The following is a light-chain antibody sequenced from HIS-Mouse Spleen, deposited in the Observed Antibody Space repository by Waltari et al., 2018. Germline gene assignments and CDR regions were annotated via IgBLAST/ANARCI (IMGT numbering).Light chain of an antibody. CDR1: ALHKKY. Sequence: SYELTQPPSVSVSPGQTARITCSGDALHKKYADWYQPKSGPAPVLVIYEDSKRPSGIPERFSGSSSGTMATLTISGAQVEDEADYYCYSTDSSGNHRVFGGGTKLTVL. V-gene: IGLV3-10*01. CDR2: EDS. CDR3: YSTDSSGNHRV. J-gene: IGLJ2*01.